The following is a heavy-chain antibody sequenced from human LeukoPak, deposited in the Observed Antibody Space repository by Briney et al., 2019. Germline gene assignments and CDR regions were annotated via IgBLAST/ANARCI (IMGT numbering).Heavy chain of an antibody. Sequence: GGSLRLSCAASGFTFSNYGMHWVRQTPDKGLEWVAIIWNDGTYDYYADSVKGRFTISRDNSKNMLYLQMNSLRAEDTAVYYCAKPTRGGGGSFLIEQWGRGTLVTVSS. D-gene: IGHD1-26*01. CDR2: IWNDGTYD. J-gene: IGHJ4*02. CDR1: GFTFSNYG. CDR3: AKPTRGGGGSFLIEQ. V-gene: IGHV3-33*06.